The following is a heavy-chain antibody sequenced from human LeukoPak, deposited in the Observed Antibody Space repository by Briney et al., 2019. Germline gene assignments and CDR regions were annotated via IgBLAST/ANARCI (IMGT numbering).Heavy chain of an antibody. CDR1: GFTFTNYA. V-gene: IGHV3-23*01. CDR2: FTGSPGRA. CDR3: AKDHLLCTSTSCYLDYFDS. J-gene: IGHJ4*02. D-gene: IGHD2-2*01. Sequence: PGGSLRLSCETSGFTFTNYAMSWVRQAPGKGLEWVSAFTGSPGRAYYADSVRGRFTIPRDTSKNTLYLQMNSLRVEDTAIYYCAKDHLLCTSTSCYLDYFDSWGQGTLVTVSS.